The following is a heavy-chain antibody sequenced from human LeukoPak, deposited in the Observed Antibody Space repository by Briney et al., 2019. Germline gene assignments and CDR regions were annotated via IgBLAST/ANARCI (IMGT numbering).Heavy chain of an antibody. CDR3: ASDGVAFDI. CDR2: NNHSGST. V-gene: IGHV4-34*01. D-gene: IGHD3-3*01. J-gene: IGHJ3*02. Sequence: SETLSLTCAVYGGSFSGYYWSWIRQPPGKGLEWIGENNHSGSTNYNPSLKSRVTISVDTSKNQFSLKLSSVTAADTAVYYCASDGVAFDIWGQGTMVTVSS. CDR1: GGSFSGYY.